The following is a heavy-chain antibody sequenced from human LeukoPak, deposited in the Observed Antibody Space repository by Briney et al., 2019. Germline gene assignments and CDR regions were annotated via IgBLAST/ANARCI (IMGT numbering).Heavy chain of an antibody. J-gene: IGHJ4*02. CDR3: GRETDFGVVTN. CDR1: GDSVSSNGAA. V-gene: IGHV6-1*01. Sequence: SQTLSLTCAISGDSVSSNGAAWDWIRQSPSRGLEWLGRTYYRSQQWYSDYAPSVKGRITINADTSQNQFSLHLNSVTPEDTAVYYCGRETDFGVVTNWGQGTLVTVSS. CDR2: TYYRSQQWYS. D-gene: IGHD3-3*01.